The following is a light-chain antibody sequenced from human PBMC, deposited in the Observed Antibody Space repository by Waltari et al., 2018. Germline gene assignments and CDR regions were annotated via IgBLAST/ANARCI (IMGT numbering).Light chain of an antibody. CDR3: QVWDSSSDLEI. CDR2: ANR. Sequence: SYVLTQPPSVSVAPEQTASITCGGNNIGSRSVHGDQQKPGQAPVLVVYANRDRPYGSPERFSGSNSGNTATLTISRVEAGDEADYYCQVWDSSSDLEIFGGGTKLTVL. V-gene: IGLV3-21*02. CDR1: NIGSRS. J-gene: IGLJ2*01.